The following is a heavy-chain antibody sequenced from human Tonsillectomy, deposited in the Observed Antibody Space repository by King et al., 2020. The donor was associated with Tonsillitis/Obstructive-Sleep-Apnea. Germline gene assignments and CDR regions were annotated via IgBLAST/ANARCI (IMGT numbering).Heavy chain of an antibody. CDR2: INHSGST. Sequence: VQLQQWGAGLLKPSETLSLTCAVYGVSFSGYYWSWIRQPPGKGLEWIGEINHSGSTNYNPSLKSRVTISVDTSKNQFSLKLSSVTAADTAVYYCARDPDSGSYYGDSFDIWGQGTMVTVSS. V-gene: IGHV4-34*01. D-gene: IGHD1-26*01. CDR3: ARDPDSGSYYGDSFDI. J-gene: IGHJ3*02. CDR1: GVSFSGYY.